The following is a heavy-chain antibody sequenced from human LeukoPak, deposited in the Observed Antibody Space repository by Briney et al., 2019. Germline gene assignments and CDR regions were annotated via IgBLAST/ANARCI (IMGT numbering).Heavy chain of an antibody. CDR2: ISGDGGST. V-gene: IGHV3-43*02. D-gene: IGHD3-10*01. Sequence: GGSLRLSCAASGSTFDDYAMHWVRQAPGKGLEWVSLISGDGGSTYYADSVKGRFTISRDNAKNSLYLQMNSLRAEDTAVYYCARGGRTMIRGIPGAMDVWGQGTTVTVSS. CDR1: GSTFDDYA. J-gene: IGHJ6*02. CDR3: ARGGRTMIRGIPGAMDV.